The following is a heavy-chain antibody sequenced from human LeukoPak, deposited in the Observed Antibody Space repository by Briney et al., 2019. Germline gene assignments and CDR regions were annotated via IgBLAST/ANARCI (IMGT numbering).Heavy chain of an antibody. CDR1: GGSISSYY. J-gene: IGHJ3*02. Sequence: SETLSLTCTVFGGSISSYYWSWIRQPPGKGLEWIGYIYYSGSTNYNPSLKSRVTISVDTSKNQFSLKLSSVTAADTAVYYCARQESGYCSSTSCAFDIWGQGTMVTVSS. CDR3: ARQESGYCSSTSCAFDI. D-gene: IGHD2-2*01. CDR2: IYYSGST. V-gene: IGHV4-59*08.